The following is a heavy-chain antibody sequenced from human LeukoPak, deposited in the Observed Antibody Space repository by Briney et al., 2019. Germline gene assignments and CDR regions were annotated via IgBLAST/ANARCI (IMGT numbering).Heavy chain of an antibody. CDR3: ARYYGILTGYLDAFDI. Sequence: PSETLSLTCTVSGGSISSYYWSWIRQPAGKGLEWIGRIYTSGSTNYNPSLKSRVTMSVDTSKNQFSLKLSSVTAADTAVYYCARYYGILTGYLDAFDIWGQGTMVTVSS. J-gene: IGHJ3*02. CDR1: GGSISSYY. D-gene: IGHD3-9*01. V-gene: IGHV4-4*07. CDR2: IYTSGST.